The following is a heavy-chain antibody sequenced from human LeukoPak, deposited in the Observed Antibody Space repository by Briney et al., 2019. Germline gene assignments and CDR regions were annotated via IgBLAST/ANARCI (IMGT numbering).Heavy chain of an antibody. Sequence: GRSLRLSCAASGFTYSSYAMHWVRQAPGKGLEWVAVISYDGSNKYYADSVKGRFTISRDNSKNTLYLQMNSLRAEDAAVYYCAMRFSGSGSSGGIDYWGQGTLVTVSS. V-gene: IGHV3-30*04. D-gene: IGHD3-10*01. J-gene: IGHJ4*02. CDR2: ISYDGSNK. CDR1: GFTYSSYA. CDR3: AMRFSGSGSSGGIDY.